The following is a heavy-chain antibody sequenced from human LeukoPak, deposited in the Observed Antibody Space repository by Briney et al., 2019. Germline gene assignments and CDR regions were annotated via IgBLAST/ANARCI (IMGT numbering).Heavy chain of an antibody. Sequence: PSETLSLTCTVSGGSISGYYWSWVRQPPGKGLEWIGGIYYSGTTNYNPSPKSRDALSIDASKNQFSLMLTSVTAAATAMYYCARRTCSGNNCYLYHFDYWGQGALVTVSS. CDR2: IYYSGTT. V-gene: IGHV4-59*01. J-gene: IGHJ4*02. D-gene: IGHD2-15*01. CDR3: ARRTCSGNNCYLYHFDY. CDR1: GGSISGYY.